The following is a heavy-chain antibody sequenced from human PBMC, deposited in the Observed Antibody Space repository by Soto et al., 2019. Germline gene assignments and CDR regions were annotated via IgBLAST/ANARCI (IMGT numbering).Heavy chain of an antibody. J-gene: IGHJ4*02. Sequence: GGSLRLSCAASGFTFSSYAMHWVREAPGKGLEWLGVILYDGSNQYYADSVKGRFTISRDNSKNTLYLQMNSLRAEDTAVYYCARDRTYFDYWGQGNLVTVSS. CDR1: GFTFSSYA. CDR2: ILYDGSNQ. CDR3: ARDRTYFDY. V-gene: IGHV3-30-3*01.